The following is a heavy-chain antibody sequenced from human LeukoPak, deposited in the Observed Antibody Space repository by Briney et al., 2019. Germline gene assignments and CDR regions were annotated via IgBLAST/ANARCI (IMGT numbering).Heavy chain of an antibody. CDR3: AREVVGLDY. J-gene: IGHJ4*02. V-gene: IGHV3-48*01. Sequence: GESLRLSCAASGFSVSMKYMTWVRQAPGKGLEWVSYISSSSNTIQYADSVRGRFTISRDNAKNSLYLQMNSLRAEDTAVYYCAREVVGLDYWGQGTLVTVSS. D-gene: IGHD3/OR15-3a*01. CDR1: GFSVSMKY. CDR2: ISSSSNTI.